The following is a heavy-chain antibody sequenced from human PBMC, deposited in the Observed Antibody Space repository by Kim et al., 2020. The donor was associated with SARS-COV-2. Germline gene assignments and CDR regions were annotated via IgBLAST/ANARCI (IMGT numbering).Heavy chain of an antibody. CDR2: INPSGGST. CDR1: GYTFTSYY. V-gene: IGHV1-46*01. J-gene: IGHJ5*02. CDR3: ARDADIVVVVAATLAEGWFDP. D-gene: IGHD2-15*01. Sequence: ASVKVSCKASGYTFTSYYMHWVRQAPGQGLEWMGLINPSGGSTSYAQKFQGRVTMTRDTSTSTVYMELSSLRSEDTAVYYCARDADIVVVVAATLAEGWFDPWGQGTLVTVSS.